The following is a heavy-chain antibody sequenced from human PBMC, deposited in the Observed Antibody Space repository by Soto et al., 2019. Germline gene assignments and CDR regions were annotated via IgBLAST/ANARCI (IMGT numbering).Heavy chain of an antibody. J-gene: IGHJ6*03. V-gene: IGHV3-33*01. CDR1: GFTFSSYG. CDR2: IWYDGSNK. Sequence: LRLSCAASGFTFSSYGMHWVRQAPGKGLEWVAVIWYDGSNKYYADSVKGRFTISRDNSKNTLYLQMNSLRAEDTAVYYCARAQNTVPGAYYYYMDVWGQGTSVTVSS. D-gene: IGHD3-10*01. CDR3: ARAQNTVPGAYYYYMDV.